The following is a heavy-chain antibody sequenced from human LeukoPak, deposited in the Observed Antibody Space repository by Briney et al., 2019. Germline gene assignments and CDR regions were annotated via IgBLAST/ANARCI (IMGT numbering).Heavy chain of an antibody. Sequence: PGGSLRLSCAASGFTFISYGMHWVRQAPGKGLEWVAFIRYDGSNKDYADSVKGRFTISRDNSKNTLYLQMNSLRAEDTAVYYCAKCGTCSDSYFDYWGQGALVTVSS. CDR3: AKCGTCSDSYFDY. D-gene: IGHD2-15*01. CDR1: GFTFISYG. V-gene: IGHV3-30*02. CDR2: IRYDGSNK. J-gene: IGHJ4*02.